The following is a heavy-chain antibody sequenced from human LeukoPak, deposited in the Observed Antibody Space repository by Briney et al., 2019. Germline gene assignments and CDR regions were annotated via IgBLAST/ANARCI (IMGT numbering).Heavy chain of an antibody. D-gene: IGHD2-8*01. V-gene: IGHV1-18*01. Sequence: ASVKVSCKASGYTLSEYGIRWVRQAPGQGLDWVGWITTYNWNRKYAEKFQGRVTMTTDTSTSTYYMEMRSLRSDDTAIYSCARDCSNGVCFPRAYWGQGTQLTVST. CDR1: GYTLSEYG. CDR3: ARDCSNGVCFPRAY. CDR2: ITTYNWNR. J-gene: IGHJ4*02.